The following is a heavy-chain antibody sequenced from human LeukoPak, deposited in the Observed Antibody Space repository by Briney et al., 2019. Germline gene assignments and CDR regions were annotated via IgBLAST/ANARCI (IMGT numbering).Heavy chain of an antibody. CDR3: ARRWNYGRNYYIDV. D-gene: IGHD1-7*01. CDR1: GGSFSNYY. CDR2: INDSGRI. Sequence: SETLSLICAVYGGSFSNYYWSWIRQPRGKGLEWIVEINDSGRINYNPSLMSRVTVSVDTSKNQFSLRLTSVTATDTAVYYCARRWNYGRNYYIDVWGNGATVSV. V-gene: IGHV4-34*01. J-gene: IGHJ6*03.